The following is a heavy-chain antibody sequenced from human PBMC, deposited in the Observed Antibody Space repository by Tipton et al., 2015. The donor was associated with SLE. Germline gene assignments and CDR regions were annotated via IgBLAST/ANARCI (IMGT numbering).Heavy chain of an antibody. Sequence: TLSLTCAVSGGSISSGGYSWSWIRQPPGKGLEWIGYIYYSGSTNYNPSLKSRVTISVDTSKNQFSLKLSSVTAADTAVYYCARGKGIADRYFDLWGRGTLVTVSS. V-gene: IGHV4-30-4*07. CDR3: ARGKGIADRYFDL. CDR1: GGSISSGGYS. CDR2: IYYSGST. J-gene: IGHJ2*01. D-gene: IGHD6-13*01.